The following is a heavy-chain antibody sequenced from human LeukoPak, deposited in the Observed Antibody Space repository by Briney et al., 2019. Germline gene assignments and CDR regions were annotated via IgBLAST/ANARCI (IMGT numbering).Heavy chain of an antibody. Sequence: PVGSLRLSCAASGFTFSSYSMNWVRQAPGKGLEWVSFISSGSSYIYYADSVKGRFIISRDNAKNSLYLQMNSLRAEDTAVYYCERRGTLFGEFNFDYWGQGTLVTVSS. CDR1: GFTFSSYS. J-gene: IGHJ4*02. V-gene: IGHV3-21*01. CDR2: ISSGSSYI. CDR3: ERRGTLFGEFNFDY. D-gene: IGHD3-10*02.